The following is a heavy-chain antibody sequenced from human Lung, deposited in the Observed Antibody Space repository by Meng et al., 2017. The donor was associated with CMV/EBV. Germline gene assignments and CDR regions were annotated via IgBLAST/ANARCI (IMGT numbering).Heavy chain of an antibody. CDR3: ARSRAYCGSECQPPDD. CDR1: GYRFTGYY. J-gene: IGHJ6*02. D-gene: IGHD2-21*01. CDR2: IDPNSGGT. V-gene: IGHV1-2*06. Sequence: SXXVSXXASGYRFTGYYIHWVRQAPGQGLEWMGRIDPNSGGTKYPQKFQGRVSMTRDTSISTAYMELNRLTSDDTALYYCARSRAYCGSECQPPDDWGQGTXVTVSS.